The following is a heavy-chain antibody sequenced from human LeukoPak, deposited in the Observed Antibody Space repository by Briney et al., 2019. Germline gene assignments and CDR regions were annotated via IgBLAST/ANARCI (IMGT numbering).Heavy chain of an antibody. Sequence: SETLSLTCAVYGGSFSGYYWSWIRQPPGKGLEWIGEINHSGSTNYNPSLKSRATISVDTSKNQFSLKLSSVTAADTAVYYCARTRYCSGGSYPQYFQHWGQGTLVTVSS. CDR2: INHSGST. D-gene: IGHD2-15*01. V-gene: IGHV4-34*01. CDR3: ARTRYCSGGSYPQYFQH. J-gene: IGHJ1*01. CDR1: GGSFSGYY.